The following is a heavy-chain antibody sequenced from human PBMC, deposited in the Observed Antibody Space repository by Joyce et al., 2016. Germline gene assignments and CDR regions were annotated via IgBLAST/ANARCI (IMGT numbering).Heavy chain of an antibody. CDR3: ARDAMGARLGFDY. D-gene: IGHD1-26*01. V-gene: IGHV4-38-2*02. Sequence: QVQLQESGPGLVKPSETLSLTCAVSGYSISSGYYWGWIRQPTGKGLEWIGIIDHSGRTYYNPSLKSRITISVDTSKNQFSLKLSSVTAADTAVYYCARDAMGARLGFDYWGQGTLVTVSS. CDR1: GYSISSGYY. J-gene: IGHJ4*02. CDR2: IDHSGRT.